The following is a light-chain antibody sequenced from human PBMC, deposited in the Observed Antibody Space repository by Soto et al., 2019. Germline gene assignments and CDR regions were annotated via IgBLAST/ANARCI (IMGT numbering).Light chain of an antibody. CDR3: QQYNKWPLT. V-gene: IGKV3-15*01. Sequence: EIVMTQSPATQSVSPGEKATLSCRASQTVSNNLAWYQQKPGQAPRLLIYFASTRATGIPARFSGSGSGTEFTLTISSLQSEDFAVYYCQQYNKWPLTFGGGTKVETK. J-gene: IGKJ4*01. CDR2: FAS. CDR1: QTVSNN.